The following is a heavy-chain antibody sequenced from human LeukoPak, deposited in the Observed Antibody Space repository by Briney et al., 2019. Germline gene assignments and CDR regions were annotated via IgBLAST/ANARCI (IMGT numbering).Heavy chain of an antibody. CDR1: GGSFSGYY. J-gene: IGHJ4*02. D-gene: IGHD1/OR15-1a*01. V-gene: IGHV4-59*08. CDR3: ARTKLNWNKVEVFDY. Sequence: SETLSLTCAVYGGSFSGYYWSWIRQPPGKGLEWIGYIYYSGSTNYNPSLKSRVTISVDTSKNQFSLKLSSVTAADTAVYYCARTKLNWNKVEVFDYWGQGTLVTVSS. CDR2: IYYSGST.